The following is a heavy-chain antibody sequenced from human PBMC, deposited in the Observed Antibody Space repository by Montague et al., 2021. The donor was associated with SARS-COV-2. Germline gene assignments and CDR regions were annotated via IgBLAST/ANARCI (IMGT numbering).Heavy chain of an antibody. J-gene: IGHJ4*02. CDR2: IFYKGNT. CDR1: GGSLNKHY. D-gene: IGHD3-22*01. Sequence: SETLSLTCTVSGGSLNKHYWSWIRKAPGKELEWLGNIFYKGNTNYNVXCWGRVSMSLDTPQNQFSLRLTSLTAADTAVYYCARSISSSGARDNWGQGILVTVS. CDR3: ARSISSSGARDN. V-gene: IGHV4-59*11.